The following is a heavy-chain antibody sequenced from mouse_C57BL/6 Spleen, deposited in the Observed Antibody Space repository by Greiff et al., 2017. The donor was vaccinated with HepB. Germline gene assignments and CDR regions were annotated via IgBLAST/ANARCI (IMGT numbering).Heavy chain of an antibody. CDR3: ARWGSYGHYVDY. CDR1: GYTFTDYN. V-gene: IGHV1-18*01. Sequence: EVQLQQSGPELVKPGASVKIPCKASGYTFTDYNMDWVKQSHGKSLEWIGDINPNNGGTIYNQKFKGKATLTVDKSASTAYMELRSLTSEDTAVYYWARWGSYGHYVDYWGQGTTLTVSS. D-gene: IGHD1-1*01. J-gene: IGHJ2*01. CDR2: INPNNGGT.